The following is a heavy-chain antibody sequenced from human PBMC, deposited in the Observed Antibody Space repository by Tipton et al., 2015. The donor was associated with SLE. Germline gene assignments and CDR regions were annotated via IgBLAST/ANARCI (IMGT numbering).Heavy chain of an antibody. D-gene: IGHD1-26*01. CDR2: ISWNSGSI. J-gene: IGHJ5*02. CDR1: GFTFDDYA. Sequence: SLRLSCAASGFTFDDYAMHWVRQPPGKGLEWVSGISWNSGSIGYADSVKGRFTISRDNAKNSLYLQMNSLRAEDTALYYCAKGSWELLREGWFDPWGQGTLVTVSS. CDR3: AKGSWELLREGWFDP. V-gene: IGHV3-9*01.